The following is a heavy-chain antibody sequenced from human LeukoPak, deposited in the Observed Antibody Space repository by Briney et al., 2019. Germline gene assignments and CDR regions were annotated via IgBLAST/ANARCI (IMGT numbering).Heavy chain of an antibody. CDR2: IYSGGST. CDR1: GFTGSSNY. J-gene: IGHJ4*02. V-gene: IGHV3-53*05. Sequence: GGSLGLSCAASGFTGSSNYMSWVRQAPGEGGGGGSVIYSGGSTYYADSVKGRFTISRDNSKNTLYLQMNSLRAEDTAVYYCSKGLYDSSGYYPTPDYWGQGTLVTVSS. CDR3: SKGLYDSSGYYPTPDY. D-gene: IGHD3-22*01.